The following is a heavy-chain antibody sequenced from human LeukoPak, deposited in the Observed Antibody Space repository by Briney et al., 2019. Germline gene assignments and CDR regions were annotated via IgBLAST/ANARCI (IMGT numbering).Heavy chain of an antibody. CDR1: GYTFMSHG. J-gene: IGHJ3*02. D-gene: IGHD3-16*01. CDR3: ARATGTWGHDGFDI. V-gene: IGHV1-18*01. CDR2: ISGSSSNT. Sequence: GASVKVSYKAYGYTFMSHGISWVRQAPGQGLEWMGLISGSSSNTNYAQRLQGRVTMTTDTSTTTAYMELRSLRSDDTAVYYCARATGTWGHDGFDIGGQGTMVTVSS.